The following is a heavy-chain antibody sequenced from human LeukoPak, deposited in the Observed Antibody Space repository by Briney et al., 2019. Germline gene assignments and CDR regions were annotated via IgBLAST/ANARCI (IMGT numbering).Heavy chain of an antibody. J-gene: IGHJ4*02. CDR1: GGSISNKY. V-gene: IGHV4-59*08. Sequence: TSETLSLTCTVSGGSISNKYWSWIRQPPGKGLEWIGYIYYSGSTNYNPSLKSRVTISVDTSKNQLSLKLSSVTAADTAVYYCARRDLGSGWYFFDYWGQGTLVTVSS. D-gene: IGHD6-19*01. CDR2: IYYSGST. CDR3: ARRDLGSGWYFFDY.